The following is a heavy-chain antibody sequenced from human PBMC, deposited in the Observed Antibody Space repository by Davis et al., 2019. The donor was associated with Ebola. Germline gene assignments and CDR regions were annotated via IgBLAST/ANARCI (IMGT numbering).Heavy chain of an antibody. CDR2: IKEDGSEK. J-gene: IGHJ4*02. CDR3: ARDIAYGTFDY. V-gene: IGHV3-7*01. Sequence: GESLKISCAASGFTFRSYWTTWIRQVPGKGLEWVANIKEDGSEKYYEDSVKGRFTISRDNAENSLYLQMNSLRVEDMAVYYCARDIAYGTFDYWGQGTQVTVSS. CDR1: GFTFRSYW. D-gene: IGHD4-17*01.